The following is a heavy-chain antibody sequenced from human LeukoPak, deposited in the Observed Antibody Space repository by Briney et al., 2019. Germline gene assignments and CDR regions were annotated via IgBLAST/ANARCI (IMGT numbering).Heavy chain of an antibody. D-gene: IGHD1-20*01. V-gene: IGHV3-23*01. Sequence: GGSLRLSCAASGFTFSTYAMSWVRQAPGKGLEWVSAISGRGVSTSYADSVRGRFTISRDNSKNTLYLQMNSLRAEDTAVYYCAKAASGNWNDVSDYWGQGTLVTASS. J-gene: IGHJ4*02. CDR3: AKAASGNWNDVSDY. CDR1: GFTFSTYA. CDR2: ISGRGVST.